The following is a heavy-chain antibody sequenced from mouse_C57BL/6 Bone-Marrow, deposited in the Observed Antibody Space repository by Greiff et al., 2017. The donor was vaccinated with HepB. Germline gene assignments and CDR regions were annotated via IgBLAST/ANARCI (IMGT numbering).Heavy chain of an antibody. D-gene: IGHD1-1*01. J-gene: IGHJ3*01. CDR3: SRKDDYGSSYDWFAY. CDR2: IYWDDDK. CDR1: GFSLSTSGMG. Sequence: QVQLKESGPGILQSSQTLSLTCSFSGFSLSTSGMGVSWIRQPSGKGLEWLAHIYWDDDKRYNPSLKSRLTISKDTSRNQVFLKITSVDTADTATYYCSRKDDYGSSYDWFAYWGQGTLVTVSA. V-gene: IGHV8-12*01.